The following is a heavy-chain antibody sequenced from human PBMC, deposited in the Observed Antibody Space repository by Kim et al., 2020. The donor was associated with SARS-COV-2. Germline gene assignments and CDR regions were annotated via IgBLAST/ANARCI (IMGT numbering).Heavy chain of an antibody. V-gene: IGHV3-74*01. D-gene: IGHD3-3*01. CDR3: ARGFSENCFDP. J-gene: IGHJ5*02. CDR1: EFTFSNYW. CDR2: VKTDGSST. Sequence: GGSLRLSCVASEFTFSNYWMHWGRQPPGEGLVWVSSVKTDGSSTVYADSVKGRFTISRDNAKNTLYLQMNSLRVDDTAVYYCARGFSENCFDPCGQGNLV.